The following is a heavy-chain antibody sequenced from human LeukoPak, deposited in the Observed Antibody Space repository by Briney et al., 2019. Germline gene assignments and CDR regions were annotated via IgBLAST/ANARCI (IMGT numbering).Heavy chain of an antibody. Sequence: PGGSLRLSCAASGFTFSSYGMHWVRQAPGKGLEWVAVISYDGSNKYYADSVKGRFTISRDNSKNTLYLQMNSLRAEDTAVYYCAKTVAGTLGSNWFDPWGQGTLVTVSS. CDR1: GFTFSSYG. J-gene: IGHJ5*02. CDR3: AKTVAGTLGSNWFDP. CDR2: ISYDGSNK. V-gene: IGHV3-30*18. D-gene: IGHD6-19*01.